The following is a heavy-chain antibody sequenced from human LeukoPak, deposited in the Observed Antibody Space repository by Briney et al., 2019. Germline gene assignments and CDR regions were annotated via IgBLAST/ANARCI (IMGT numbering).Heavy chain of an antibody. CDR2: INHSGST. V-gene: IGHV4-34*01. J-gene: IGHJ3*02. CDR1: GGSFSDCY. Sequence: SETLSLTCAVYGGSFSDCYWSWIRQPPGKGLEWIGEINHSGSTNYNPSLKSRVTISVDTSKNQFSLNLTSVTAADTAVYYCARFGSSTWYKGAFDIWGQGTMVTVAS. D-gene: IGHD6-13*01. CDR3: ARFGSSTWYKGAFDI.